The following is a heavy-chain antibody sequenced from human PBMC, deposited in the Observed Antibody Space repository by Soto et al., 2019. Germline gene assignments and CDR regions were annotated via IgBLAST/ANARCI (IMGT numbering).Heavy chain of an antibody. Sequence: SETLSLTCTVSGGSISSGGYYWSWIRQHPGKGLEWIGYIYYSGSTYYNPSLKSRVTISVDTSKNQFSLKLSSVTAADTAVYYCARDVEGSRQSPTHYASGRGQKKPYGMDVWGQGTTVTVSS. D-gene: IGHD3-16*01. CDR2: IYYSGST. J-gene: IGHJ6*02. CDR1: GGSISSGGYY. CDR3: ARDVEGSRQSPTHYASGRGQKKPYGMDV. V-gene: IGHV4-31*03.